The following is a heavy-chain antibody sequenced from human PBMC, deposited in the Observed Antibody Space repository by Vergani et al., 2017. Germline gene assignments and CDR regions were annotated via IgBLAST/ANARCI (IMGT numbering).Heavy chain of an antibody. Sequence: QVQLQESGPGLVKPSETLSLICTVSGGSISSYYWSLIRQPPGKGLEWIGYIYYSGSTNYNPSLKSRVTISVDTSKNQFSLKLSSVTAADTAVYYCAGNPYCGGDCYSDAFDIWGQGTMVTVSS. CDR2: IYYSGST. CDR3: AGNPYCGGDCYSDAFDI. CDR1: GGSISSYY. J-gene: IGHJ3*02. V-gene: IGHV4-59*01. D-gene: IGHD2-21*02.